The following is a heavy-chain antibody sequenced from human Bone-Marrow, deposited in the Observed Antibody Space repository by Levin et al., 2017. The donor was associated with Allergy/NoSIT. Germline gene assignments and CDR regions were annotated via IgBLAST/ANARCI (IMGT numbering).Heavy chain of an antibody. J-gene: IGHJ4*02. Sequence: PGGSLRLSCAASGFTFSSYAMHWVRQAPGKGLEWVAVISYDGSNKYYADSVKGRFTISRDNSKNTLYLQMNSLRAEDTAVYYCASSQYSSSELDYWGQGTLVTVSS. CDR1: GFTFSSYA. V-gene: IGHV3-30*04. CDR3: ASSQYSSSELDY. CDR2: ISYDGSNK. D-gene: IGHD6-6*01.